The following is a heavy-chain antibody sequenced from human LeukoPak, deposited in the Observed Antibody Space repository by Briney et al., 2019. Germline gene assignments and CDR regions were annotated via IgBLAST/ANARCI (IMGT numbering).Heavy chain of an antibody. D-gene: IGHD2-15*01. J-gene: IGHJ4*02. CDR2: ISSSSSYI. Sequence: NPGGSLRLSCAASGFTFSSYSMNWVRQAPGKGLEWVSSISSSSSYIYYADSVKGRFTISRDNAKNSLYLQMNSLRAEDTAVYYCARGTRYCSGGSCQPLPDYWGQGTLVTVSS. CDR1: GFTFSSYS. CDR3: ARGTRYCSGGSCQPLPDY. V-gene: IGHV3-21*01.